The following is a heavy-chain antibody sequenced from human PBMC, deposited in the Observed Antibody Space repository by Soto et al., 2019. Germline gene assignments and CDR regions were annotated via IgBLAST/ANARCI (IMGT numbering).Heavy chain of an antibody. J-gene: IGHJ4*02. Sequence: PGGSLRLSCTASGFTFSSYAIHWVRQAPGKGLEWVAVISYDGSHKYYADAVKGRFTIPRDNSKNTLYLQMTSLRAEDTAVYYCARGGYYYGFDSWGQGTLVTVSS. CDR3: ARGGYYYGFDS. CDR2: ISYDGSHK. CDR1: GFTFSSYA. D-gene: IGHD3-22*01. V-gene: IGHV3-30-3*01.